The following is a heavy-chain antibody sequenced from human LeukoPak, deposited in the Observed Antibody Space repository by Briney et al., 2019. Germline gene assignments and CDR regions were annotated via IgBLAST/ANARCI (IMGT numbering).Heavy chain of an antibody. CDR2: LNWNGGNT. D-gene: IGHD3-22*01. Sequence: GGSLRLSCAASGFTFDDYGMCWVRQAPGKGLEWVSGLNWNGGNTDYADSVKGRFTISRDNAKNSLYLQMNSLRAEDTALYYCARGGRDTYYYDSSGYSGDAFDIWGQGTMVTVSS. J-gene: IGHJ3*02. V-gene: IGHV3-20*04. CDR1: GFTFDDYG. CDR3: ARGGRDTYYYDSSGYSGDAFDI.